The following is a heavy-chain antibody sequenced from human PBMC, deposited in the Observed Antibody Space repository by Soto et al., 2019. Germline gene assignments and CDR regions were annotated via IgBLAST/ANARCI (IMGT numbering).Heavy chain of an antibody. D-gene: IGHD4-17*01. CDR2: IIPIFGTA. CDR1: GGTFSSYA. Sequence: QVQLVQSGAEVKKPGSSVKVSCKASGGTFSSYAISWVRQAPGQGLEWMGGIIPIFGTANYAQKFQGRVTITADESTSTAYMELSSLRSEDTAVYYCASTDYGHYDVLGYFQHWGQGTLVTVSS. J-gene: IGHJ1*01. V-gene: IGHV1-69*01. CDR3: ASTDYGHYDVLGYFQH.